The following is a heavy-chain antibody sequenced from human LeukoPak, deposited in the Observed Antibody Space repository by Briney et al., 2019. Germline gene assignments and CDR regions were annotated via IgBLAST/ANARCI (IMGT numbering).Heavy chain of an antibody. V-gene: IGHV3-48*01. CDR2: ISSLSGTI. D-gene: IGHD3-10*02. CDR3: AELGITMIGGV. CDR1: GSTFSSYS. J-gene: IGHJ6*04. Sequence: GGSLRLSCVASGSTFSSYSMNWVRQAPGEGLEWVSYISSLSGTIYYADSVKGRFTISRDNAKNSLYLQMDSLRAEDTAVYYCAELGITMIGGVWGKGTTVTISS.